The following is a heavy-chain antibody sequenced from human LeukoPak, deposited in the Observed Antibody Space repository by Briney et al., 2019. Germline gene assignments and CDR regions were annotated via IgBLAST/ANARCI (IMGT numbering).Heavy chain of an antibody. CDR2: ISYDGSNK. D-gene: IGHD5-18*01. J-gene: IGHJ4*02. Sequence: TGGSLRLSCAASGFTFSNYAMHWVRQAPGKGLEWVAVISYDGSNKYYAGSVKGRFTISRDNSKNTLYLQMNSLRAEDTAVYYCARDPGYSYGSFYFDYWGQGTLVTVSS. CDR3: ARDPGYSYGSFYFDY. V-gene: IGHV3-30-3*01. CDR1: GFTFSNYA.